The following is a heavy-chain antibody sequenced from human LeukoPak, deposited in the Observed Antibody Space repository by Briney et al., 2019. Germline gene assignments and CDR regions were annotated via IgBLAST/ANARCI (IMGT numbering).Heavy chain of an antibody. D-gene: IGHD4-23*01. V-gene: IGHV1-8*01. J-gene: IGHJ5*02. CDR2: MNPNSGNT. CDR1: GYTFTSYD. Sequence: GASVKVSCKASGYTFTSYDINWVRQATGQGLEWMGWMNPNSGNTGYAQKFQGRVTMTRNTSISTAYMELSSLRSEDTAVYYCARGRSGRLRWLNWFDPWGQGTLVTVSS. CDR3: ARGRSGRLRWLNWFDP.